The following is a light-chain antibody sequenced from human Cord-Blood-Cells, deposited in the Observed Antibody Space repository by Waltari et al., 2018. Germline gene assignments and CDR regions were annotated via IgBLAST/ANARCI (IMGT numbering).Light chain of an antibody. J-gene: IGLJ1*01. Sequence: QSALTQPASVSGSPGPSLTLSCTGPSPAVGSYNLLPWYQQHPGKAPKLMIYEGSKRPSGVSNRFSGSKSGNTASLTISGLQAEDEADYYCCSYAGSSTYYVFGTGTKVTVL. CDR3: CSYAGSSTYYV. CDR1: SPAVGSYNL. CDR2: EGS. V-gene: IGLV2-23*01.